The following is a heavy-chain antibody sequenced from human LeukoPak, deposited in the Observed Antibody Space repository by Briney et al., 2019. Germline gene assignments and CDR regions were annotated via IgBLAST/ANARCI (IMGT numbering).Heavy chain of an antibody. CDR3: ARLNSGYDSYWFDP. CDR2: INSDGSST. J-gene: IGHJ5*02. Sequence: GGSLRLSCAASGFTFSSYWMHWVRQAPGKGLVWVSRINSDGSSTNYADSVKGRFTISRDNAKNSLYLQMNSLRAEDTALYYCARLNSGYDSYWFDPWGQGTLVTVSS. D-gene: IGHD5-12*01. CDR1: GFTFSSYW. V-gene: IGHV3-74*01.